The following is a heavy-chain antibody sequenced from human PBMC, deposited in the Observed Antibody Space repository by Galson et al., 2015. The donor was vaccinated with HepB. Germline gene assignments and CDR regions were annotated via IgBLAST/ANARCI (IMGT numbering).Heavy chain of an antibody. Sequence: SLRLSCAASGFTFSSYWMHWVRQAPGKGLVWVSRINSDGSSASYADSVKGRFTISRDNAKNTLYLQMNSLRAEDTAVYYCARDKGASDFWSGWDYYYGMDVWGQGTTVTVSS. D-gene: IGHD3-3*01. J-gene: IGHJ6*02. CDR1: GFTFSSYW. V-gene: IGHV3-74*01. CDR3: ARDKGASDFWSGWDYYYGMDV. CDR2: INSDGSSA.